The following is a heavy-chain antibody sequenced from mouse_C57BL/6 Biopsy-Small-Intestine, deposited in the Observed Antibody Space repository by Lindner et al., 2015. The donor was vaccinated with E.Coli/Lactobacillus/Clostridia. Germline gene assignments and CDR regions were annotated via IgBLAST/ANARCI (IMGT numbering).Heavy chain of an antibody. CDR3: ARGYYEQCFDY. D-gene: IGHD1-1*01. CDR1: GYTFTSYV. Sequence: VQLQESGPELVKPGASVKMSCKASGYTFTSYVMHWVKQKPGQGLEWIGYINPYNDGTKYNEKFKGKATLTSDKSSSTAYMELSSLTSEDSAVYYCARGYYEQCFDYWGQGTTLTVSS. V-gene: IGHV1-14*01. J-gene: IGHJ2*01. CDR2: INPYNDGT.